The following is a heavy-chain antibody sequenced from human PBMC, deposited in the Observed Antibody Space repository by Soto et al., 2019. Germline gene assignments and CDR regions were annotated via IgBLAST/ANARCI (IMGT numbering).Heavy chain of an antibody. Sequence: PSDTLSLTCTVSVGSISISSYYWRWIRQPPGKGLEWIGNIYYSGSTYYNPSLKSRVTISVDTSKNQFSLKLSSVTAADTAVYYCAASCVGCGGFNYYGMDVWGQGTTVS. CDR2: IYYSGST. D-gene: IGHD2-21*01. J-gene: IGHJ6*02. V-gene: IGHV4-39*07. CDR3: AASCVGCGGFNYYGMDV. CDR1: VGSISISSYY.